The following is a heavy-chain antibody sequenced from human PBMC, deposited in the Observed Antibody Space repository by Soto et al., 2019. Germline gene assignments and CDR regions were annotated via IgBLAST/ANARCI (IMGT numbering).Heavy chain of an antibody. CDR2: ISDTGSSH. CDR3: AKDRGGDCPDYSCYFGADY. CDR1: GFTFSSYG. D-gene: IGHD2-2*01. Sequence: VQLVESGGTVVQPGGSLRLSCVGSGFTFSSYGMHWVRQAPGKGLECVAVISDTGSSHYYAASVEGRFTISRENSKNTLSLHMDRLRVEDTAVYYCAKDRGGDCPDYSCYFGADYWGQGTPVTVSS. V-gene: IGHV3-30*18. J-gene: IGHJ4*02.